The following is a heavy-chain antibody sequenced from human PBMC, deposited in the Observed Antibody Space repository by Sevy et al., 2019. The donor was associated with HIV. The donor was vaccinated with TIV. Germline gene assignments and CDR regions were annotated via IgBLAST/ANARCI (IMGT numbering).Heavy chain of an antibody. V-gene: IGHV1-18*01. CDR1: GYSFTSYG. D-gene: IGHD1-7*01. CDR3: ARDNWNYGDSYGMDV. CDR2: ISGYNGKT. Sequence: ASVKVSCKASGYSFTSYGISWVRQAPGQGLEWMGWISGYNGKTNYEQKLQGRVTMTTDTSTSTAYKELRSLISDDTAVYYCARDNWNYGDSYGMDVWAQGSTVTVSS. J-gene: IGHJ6*02.